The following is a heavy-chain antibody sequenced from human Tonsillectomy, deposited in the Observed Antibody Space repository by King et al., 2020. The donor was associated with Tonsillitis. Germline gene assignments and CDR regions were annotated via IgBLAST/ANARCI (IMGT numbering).Heavy chain of an antibody. Sequence: VQLQESGPVLVKPSETLSLTCTVSGGSITSYYWSWSRQPPGRGLEWMGYIYYNGGSNYNPPLKSRVSIPLDTSKNQFSLRLSSVTAADTAVYYCAAAGGYSYGFFDYWGQGTLVTVSS. D-gene: IGHD5-18*01. CDR1: GGSITSYY. V-gene: IGHV4-59*01. J-gene: IGHJ4*02. CDR2: IYYNGGS. CDR3: AAAGGYSYGFFDY.